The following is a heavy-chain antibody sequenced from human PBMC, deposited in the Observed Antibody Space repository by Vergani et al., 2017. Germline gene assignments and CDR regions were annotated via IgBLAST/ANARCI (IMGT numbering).Heavy chain of an antibody. D-gene: IGHD1-1*01. CDR3: ARHTTYTDS. V-gene: IGHV5-51*01. Sequence: EVELVQSGPEMRKPGESLKISCKGSEYSFGNYWIGWVRQMPGKGLEWMGIIYPADSDTRYSPSFQGQVTISADKSISTAFLQWVSLKASDTALYYCARHTTYTDSWGQGTLVIVSS. J-gene: IGHJ4*02. CDR1: EYSFGNYW. CDR2: IYPADSDT.